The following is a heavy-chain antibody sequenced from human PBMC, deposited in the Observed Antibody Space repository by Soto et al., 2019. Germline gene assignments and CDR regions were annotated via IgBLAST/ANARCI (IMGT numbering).Heavy chain of an antibody. CDR1: GGSFSGYY. CDR3: ARSIQLWTPFDY. D-gene: IGHD1-1*01. Sequence: PSETLSLTCAVYGGSFSGYYWSWVRQPPGKGLEWIGEINHSGSTKYNPSLKSRLTISVDTSKNQFSLNLSSVTGADTAVYYCARSIQLWTPFDYWGQGTLVTVSS. J-gene: IGHJ4*02. CDR2: INHSGST. V-gene: IGHV4-34*01.